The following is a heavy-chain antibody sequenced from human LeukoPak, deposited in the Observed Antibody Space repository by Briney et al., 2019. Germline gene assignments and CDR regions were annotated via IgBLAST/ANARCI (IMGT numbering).Heavy chain of an antibody. J-gene: IGHJ4*02. D-gene: IGHD3-22*01. Sequence: ASVKASCKASGYTFTGYYMFWVRQAPGQGLEWMGWINPNSGGTNYAQKFQGRVTMTRDTSISTGYMELSRLRSDDTAVYYCATYYLDTSARDWGQGTLVTVSS. V-gene: IGHV1-2*02. CDR2: INPNSGGT. CDR1: GYTFTGYY. CDR3: ATYYLDTSARD.